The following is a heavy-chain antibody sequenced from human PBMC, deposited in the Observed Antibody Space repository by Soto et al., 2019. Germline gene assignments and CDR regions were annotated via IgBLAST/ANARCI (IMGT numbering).Heavy chain of an antibody. V-gene: IGHV3-23*01. D-gene: IGHD3-10*01. CDR2: ITNTGGDT. Sequence: GGSLRPSCAASGFTFSSNAMSWVRQARGKGLEWVSVITNTGGDTLYADSVKGRFTISRDNSKNTLYLQMNSLRAEDTAIYYCARASGESYPGSRVFDSWGQGTRVTVSS. CDR1: GFTFSSNA. CDR3: ARASGESYPGSRVFDS. J-gene: IGHJ4*02.